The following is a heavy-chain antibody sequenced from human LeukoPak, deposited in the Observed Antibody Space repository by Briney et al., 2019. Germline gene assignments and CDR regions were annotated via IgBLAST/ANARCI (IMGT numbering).Heavy chain of an antibody. Sequence: GGSLRLSCAASGFTFSSYAMSWVRQAPGKGLEWVSAISGSGGSTYYADSVKGRFTTSRDNSKNTLYLQMNSLRAEDTAVYYCAKDAGYDFWSGYRTGGDAFDIWGQGTMVTVSS. CDR2: ISGSGGST. D-gene: IGHD3-3*01. CDR1: GFTFSSYA. J-gene: IGHJ3*02. V-gene: IGHV3-23*01. CDR3: AKDAGYDFWSGYRTGGDAFDI.